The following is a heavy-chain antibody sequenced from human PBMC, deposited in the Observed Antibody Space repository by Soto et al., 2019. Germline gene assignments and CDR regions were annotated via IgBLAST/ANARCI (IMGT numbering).Heavy chain of an antibody. D-gene: IGHD3-10*01. CDR1: GGTFSSYA. J-gene: IGHJ4*02. V-gene: IGHV1-69*05. Sequence: SVKVSCKASGGTFSSYAISWVREAPGQGLEWMGGIIPIFGTANYAQKLQGRVTMATDTSTSTAYMELRSLRSDDTAVYYCASDIVLLWFGEPQPGGYWGQGTLVTVSS. CDR3: ASDIVLLWFGEPQPGGY. CDR2: IIPIFGTA.